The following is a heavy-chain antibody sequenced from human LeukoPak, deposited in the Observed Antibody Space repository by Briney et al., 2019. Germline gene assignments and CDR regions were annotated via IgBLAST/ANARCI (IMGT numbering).Heavy chain of an antibody. J-gene: IGHJ4*01. CDR2: IYTSGST. CDR1: GGSISSYY. CDR3: ARDLRSYYYDSSGYSYYFDY. Sequence: SETLSLTCTVSGGSISSYYWSWIRQPAGKGLEWIGRIYTSGSTNYNPSLKSRVTMSVDTSKNQFSLKLSSVTAADTAVYYCARDLRSYYYDSSGYSYYFDYWGHGTLVTVSS. V-gene: IGHV4-4*07. D-gene: IGHD3-22*01.